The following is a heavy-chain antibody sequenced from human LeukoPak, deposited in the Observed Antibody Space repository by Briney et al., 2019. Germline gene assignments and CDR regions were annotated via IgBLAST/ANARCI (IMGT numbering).Heavy chain of an antibody. J-gene: IGHJ4*02. Sequence: SETLSLTCAVYGGSFSGYYWSWIRQPPGKGLEWIGEINHSGGTNYNPSLKSRVTISVDTSKNQFSLKLSSVTAADTAVYYCARGQYYFDYWGQETLVTVSS. CDR1: GGSFSGYY. CDR3: ARGQYYFDY. CDR2: INHSGGT. V-gene: IGHV4-34*01.